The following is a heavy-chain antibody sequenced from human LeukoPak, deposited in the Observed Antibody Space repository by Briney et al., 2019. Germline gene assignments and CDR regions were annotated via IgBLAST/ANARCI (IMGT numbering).Heavy chain of an antibody. J-gene: IGHJ4*02. CDR3: TGVSRSSWYDY. CDR2: IKSNTGGGTP. V-gene: IGHV3-15*01. D-gene: IGHD6-13*01. CDR1: GFTFSNAW. Sequence: GGSLRLSCAASGFTFSNAWMSWVRQAPGKGLEWVSRIKSNTGGGTPDYAAPVKGRFTISRDDSKNTLYLQMNSLKTEETAVYYCTGVSRSSWYDYWGQGTLVTVSS.